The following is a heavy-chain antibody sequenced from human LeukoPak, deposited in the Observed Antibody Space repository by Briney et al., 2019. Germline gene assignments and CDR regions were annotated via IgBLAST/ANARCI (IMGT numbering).Heavy chain of an antibody. Sequence: ASVKVSCKTSGYTFTGYYMHWVRQAPGQGLEWMGWINPNSGGTNYAQKFQGRVTMTRDTSRSTAYMELSRLRSDDTAVYHCARQAFCSGGSCAKWFDRWGHGTLVTVSS. CDR3: ARQAFCSGGSCAKWFDR. J-gene: IGHJ5*02. CDR2: INPNSGGT. D-gene: IGHD2-15*01. CDR1: GYTFTGYY. V-gene: IGHV1-2*02.